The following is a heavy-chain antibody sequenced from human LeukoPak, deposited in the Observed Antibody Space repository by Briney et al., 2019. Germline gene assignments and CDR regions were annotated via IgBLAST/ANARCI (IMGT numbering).Heavy chain of an antibody. Sequence: ASVKVSCKSSGYTFTTYGISWVRQAPGQGLEWMGWISPYNGKTNYAQKLQGRVTLTTDTSTSTAYMELRSLTSDDTAVYYCARRDCSSSSCHYYYYYMDVWGQGTTVTVSS. V-gene: IGHV1-18*01. CDR2: ISPYNGKT. J-gene: IGHJ6*02. D-gene: IGHD2-2*01. CDR3: ARRDCSSSSCHYYYYYMDV. CDR1: GYTFTTYG.